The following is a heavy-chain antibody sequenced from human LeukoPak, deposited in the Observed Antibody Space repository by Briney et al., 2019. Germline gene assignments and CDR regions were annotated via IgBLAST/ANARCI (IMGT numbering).Heavy chain of an antibody. Sequence: ASETLSLTCAVYGESFSGYYWNWIRQPPGKGLEWVGEINHSGSTNYNPSLKSRVTISVDTSKNQFSLKLNSVTAADTALYFCARRKDLDTAMVGYYYSYMDVWGKGTTVIIS. CDR1: GESFSGYY. CDR3: ARRKDLDTAMVGYYYSYMDV. D-gene: IGHD5-18*01. J-gene: IGHJ6*03. V-gene: IGHV4-34*01. CDR2: INHSGST.